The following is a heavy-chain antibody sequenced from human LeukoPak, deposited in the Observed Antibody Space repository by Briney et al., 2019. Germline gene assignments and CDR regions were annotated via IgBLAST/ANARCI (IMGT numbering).Heavy chain of an antibody. CDR3: ARDGGSSSWALDY. J-gene: IGHJ4*02. Sequence: ASVKVSCKASGGTFSSYAISWVRQAPGQGFEWMGRIIPILGIANYAQKFQGRVTITADKSTSTAYMELSSLRSEDTAVYYCARDGGSSSWALDYWGQGTLVTVSS. D-gene: IGHD6-13*01. V-gene: IGHV1-69*04. CDR1: GGTFSSYA. CDR2: IIPILGIA.